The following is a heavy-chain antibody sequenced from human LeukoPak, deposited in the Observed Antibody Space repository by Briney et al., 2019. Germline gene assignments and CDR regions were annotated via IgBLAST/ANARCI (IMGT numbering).Heavy chain of an antibody. CDR2: IKQDGSEK. Sequence: GGSLRLSCAASGFTFSSYWMGWVRQAPGKGLEWVANIKQDGSEKYYVDSVKGRFTISRDNAKNSLYLQMNSLRAEDTAVYYCARDLKSPYDFWSGSLWYYYGMDVWGQGTTVTVSS. D-gene: IGHD3-3*01. V-gene: IGHV3-7*01. CDR3: ARDLKSPYDFWSGSLWYYYGMDV. J-gene: IGHJ6*02. CDR1: GFTFSSYW.